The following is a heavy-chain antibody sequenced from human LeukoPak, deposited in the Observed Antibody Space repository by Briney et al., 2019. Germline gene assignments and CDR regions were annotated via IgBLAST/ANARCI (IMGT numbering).Heavy chain of an antibody. J-gene: IGHJ5*02. V-gene: IGHV3-23*01. CDR1: GFTFSSYA. CDR2: ISGSGGST. CDR3: AKASYYYGSGSGPNWFDP. D-gene: IGHD3-10*01. Sequence: GGSLRLSCAASGFTFSSYAMSWVRQAPGKGLEWVSAISGSGGSTYYAGSVKGRFTISRDNSKNTLYLQMNSLRAEDTAVYYCAKASYYYGSGSGPNWFDPWGQGTLVTVSS.